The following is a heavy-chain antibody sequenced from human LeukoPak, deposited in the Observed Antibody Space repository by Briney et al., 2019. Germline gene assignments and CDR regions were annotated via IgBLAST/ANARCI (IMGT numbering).Heavy chain of an antibody. Sequence: ASVKVSCKASGYTFTSYDINWVLQATAQGLEWMGWMNPNSGNTGYAQKFQGRVTMTRNTSISTAYMELSSLRAEDTAEYYCTRGLSIAAAGTMSCYWGQGTMVTVSS. J-gene: IGHJ4*02. CDR3: TRGLSIAAAGTMSCY. CDR1: GYTFTSYD. CDR2: MNPNSGNT. V-gene: IGHV1-8*01. D-gene: IGHD6-13*01.